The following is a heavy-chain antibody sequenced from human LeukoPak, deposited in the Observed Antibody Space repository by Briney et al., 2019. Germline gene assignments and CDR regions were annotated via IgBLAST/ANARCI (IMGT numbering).Heavy chain of an antibody. CDR1: GYSFTSYW. V-gene: IGHV5-51*01. CDR2: IYPGDSDT. Sequence: GESLKISCKGSGYSFTSYWIVWVRQMPGKGLEWMGIIYPGDSDTTYSPSFQGLVTISADKSISTAYLQWSSLKASDTAIYYCARHRVATADGMDVWGKGTTVTVSS. D-gene: IGHD1-26*01. J-gene: IGHJ6*04. CDR3: ARHRVATADGMDV.